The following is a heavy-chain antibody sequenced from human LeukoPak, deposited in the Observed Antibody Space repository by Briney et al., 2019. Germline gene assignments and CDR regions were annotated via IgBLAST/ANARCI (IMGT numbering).Heavy chain of an antibody. V-gene: IGHV1-3*01. Sequence: ASVKVSSKASGYTFTSYAMHWVRQAPGQRLEWMGWINAGNGNTKYSQKFQGRVTITRDTSASTAYMELSSLRSEDTAVYYCARPIKAGGQGYYYGMDVWGQGTTVTVSS. CDR1: GYTFTSYA. CDR2: INAGNGNT. CDR3: ARPIKAGGQGYYYGMDV. J-gene: IGHJ6*02. D-gene: IGHD4-23*01.